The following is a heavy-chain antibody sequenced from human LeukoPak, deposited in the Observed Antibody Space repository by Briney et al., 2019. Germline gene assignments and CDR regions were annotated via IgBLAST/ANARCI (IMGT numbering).Heavy chain of an antibody. CDR1: GFTFSSYA. V-gene: IGHV3-30-3*01. CDR3: ARGLSGEGFDY. J-gene: IGHJ4*02. D-gene: IGHD1-26*01. Sequence: PGGSLRLSCAASGFTFSSYAMHWVRQAPGKGLEWVAVISYDGSNKYYADSVKGRFTISRDNSKNTLYLQMNSLRAEDTAVYYCARGLSGEGFDYWGQGTLVTVSS. CDR2: ISYDGSNK.